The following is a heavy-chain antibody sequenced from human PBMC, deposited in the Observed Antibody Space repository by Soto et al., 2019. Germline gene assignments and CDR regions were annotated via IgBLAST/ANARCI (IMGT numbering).Heavy chain of an antibody. V-gene: IGHV4-39*07. D-gene: IGHD5-18*01. CDR1: GGSISSNIYY. CDR2: ISYRGST. J-gene: IGHJ5*02. Sequence: SETLSLTCSVSGGSISSNIYYWAWIRQPPGKGLEWIGTISYRGSTYYNPSLKSRVTISVDTSKNQFSLKLSSVTAADTAVYYCARDRVDTAMVMMGFGRWGQGTLVSGSS. CDR3: ARDRVDTAMVMMGFGR.